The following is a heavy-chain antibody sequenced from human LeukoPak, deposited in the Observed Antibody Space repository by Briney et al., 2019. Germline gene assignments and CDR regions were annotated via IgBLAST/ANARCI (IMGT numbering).Heavy chain of an antibody. J-gene: IGHJ4*02. CDR2: INHSGST. V-gene: IGHV4-34*01. CDR1: GGSFSGYY. D-gene: IGHD2-2*01. Sequence: SETLSLTCAVYGGSFSGYYWSWIRLPPGKGLEWIGEINHSGSTNYNPSLKSRVTISVDTSKNQFSLKLSSVTAADTAVYYCARALVVSSFDYWGQGTLVTVSS. CDR3: ARALVVSSFDY.